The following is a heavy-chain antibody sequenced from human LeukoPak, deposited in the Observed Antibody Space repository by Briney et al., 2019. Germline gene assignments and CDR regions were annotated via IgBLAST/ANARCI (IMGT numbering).Heavy chain of an antibody. V-gene: IGHV3-11*01. J-gene: IGHJ4*02. Sequence: GGSLRLSCAASGFSFSDYHMNWIRQAPGKGLEWLSYISPGGETVYFADSLKGRFTIFRDSAKNSLYLQMNSLTDEDTAMYYCAIGRDIAVAGPGGYFDHWGQGTLVTVSS. D-gene: IGHD6-19*01. CDR1: GFSFSDYH. CDR3: AIGRDIAVAGPGGYFDH. CDR2: ISPGGETV.